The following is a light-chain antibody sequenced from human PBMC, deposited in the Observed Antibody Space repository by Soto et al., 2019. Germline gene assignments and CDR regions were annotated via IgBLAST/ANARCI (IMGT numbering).Light chain of an antibody. J-gene: IGKJ1*01. Sequence: DIQMTQSPSTLSASVGDRVTITCRARQNIDRWLAWYQQKPGKAPNLLIYGASSLESGVPSRFSGSGSGTEFTLTISSLRPDDFATYYCQHYNSYPWTFGQGTKVEIK. V-gene: IGKV1-5*03. CDR1: QNIDRW. CDR3: QHYNSYPWT. CDR2: GAS.